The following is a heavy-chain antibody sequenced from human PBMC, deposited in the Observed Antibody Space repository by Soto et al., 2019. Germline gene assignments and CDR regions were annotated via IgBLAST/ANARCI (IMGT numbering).Heavy chain of an antibody. Sequence: GGSLRLSCAASGFTFSSYGMHWVRRAPGKGLEWVAVISYDGSNKYYADSVKGRFTISRDNSKNTLYLQMNSLRAEDTAVYYCAKDRLEMATIGYFDYWGQGTLVTVSS. D-gene: IGHD5-12*01. CDR2: ISYDGSNK. V-gene: IGHV3-30*18. CDR1: GFTFSSYG. J-gene: IGHJ4*02. CDR3: AKDRLEMATIGYFDY.